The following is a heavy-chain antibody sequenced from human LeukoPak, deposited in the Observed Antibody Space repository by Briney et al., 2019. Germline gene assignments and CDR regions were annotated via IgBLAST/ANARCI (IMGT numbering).Heavy chain of an antibody. J-gene: IGHJ2*01. V-gene: IGHV3-48*01. Sequence: GGSLRLSCAASGSTFSSYNINWVRQAPGKGLEWVSYISSGSGTIYYADSVKGRFTISRDNAKNSLFLQMNSLRAEDTAVYYCAALRGLQNWYFDLWGRGTLVTVSX. CDR3: AALRGLQNWYFDL. CDR1: GSTFSSYN. D-gene: IGHD4-17*01. CDR2: ISSGSGTI.